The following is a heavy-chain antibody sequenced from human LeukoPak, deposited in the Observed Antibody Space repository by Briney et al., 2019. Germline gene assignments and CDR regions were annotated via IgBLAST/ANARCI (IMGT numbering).Heavy chain of an antibody. J-gene: IGHJ4*02. D-gene: IGHD3-3*01. Sequence: SVKVSCKASGFTFTSSAVQWVRQARGQRLEWIGWIVVGSGNTNYAQKFQERVTITRDMSTSTAYMELSSLRSEDTAVYYCAAIPYDFWSGYYYDYWGQGTLVTVSS. V-gene: IGHV1-58*01. CDR2: IVVGSGNT. CDR1: GFTFTSSA. CDR3: AAIPYDFWSGYYYDY.